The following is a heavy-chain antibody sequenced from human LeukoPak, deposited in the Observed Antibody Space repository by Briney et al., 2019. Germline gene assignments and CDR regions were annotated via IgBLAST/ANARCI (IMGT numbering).Heavy chain of an antibody. CDR2: INHSGST. D-gene: IGHD6-19*01. CDR1: GGSFSGYY. V-gene: IGHV4-34*01. Sequence: PSETLSLTCAVYGGSFSGYYWSWIRQPPGKGLEWMGEINHSGSTNYNPSLKSRVTISVDTSKNLFSLKLSSVTAADTAVYYCARGRIAVARTHFDYWGQGTLVTVSS. J-gene: IGHJ4*02. CDR3: ARGRIAVARTHFDY.